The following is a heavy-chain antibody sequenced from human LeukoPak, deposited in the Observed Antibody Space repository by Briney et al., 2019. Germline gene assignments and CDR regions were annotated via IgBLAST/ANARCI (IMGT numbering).Heavy chain of an antibody. CDR1: GYTFTSYG. V-gene: IGHV1-18*01. CDR2: ISAYNGNT. J-gene: IGHJ4*02. CDR3: ARGDDILTGYYYFDY. Sequence: ASVKVSCKASGYTFTSYGISWVRQAPGQGLEWMGWISAYNGNTNYAQKLQGRVTMTTDTSTSTAYMKLRSLRSDDTAVYYCARGDDILTGYYYFDYWGQGTLVTVSS. D-gene: IGHD3-9*01.